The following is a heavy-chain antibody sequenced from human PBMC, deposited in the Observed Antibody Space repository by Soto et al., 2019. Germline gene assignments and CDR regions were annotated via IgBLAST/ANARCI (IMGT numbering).Heavy chain of an antibody. V-gene: IGHV3-49*03. Sequence: GSLRVSCTASGFTFGDYAMGWRRQAPGKGLEWLAYISSKASGGTSNYAASVRGRFTISRDDSKNIAYLQMNSLKTEDTAIYYCSRSEGPATHQFAPW. CDR3: SRSEGPATHQFAP. J-gene: IGHJ5*02. CDR1: GFTFGDYA. CDR2: ISSKASGGTS. D-gene: IGHD2-2*01.